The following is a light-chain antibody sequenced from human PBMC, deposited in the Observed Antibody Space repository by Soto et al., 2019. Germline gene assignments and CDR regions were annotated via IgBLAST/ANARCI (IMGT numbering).Light chain of an antibody. J-gene: IGLJ1*01. V-gene: IGLV2-14*03. CDR3: CSYTRSGTII. Sequence: QSVLTQPASVSGSPGQSITISCTGTSSDVGAYDFVSWYQQHPLKVPKVIIYDVSNRPSGISYRFSGTKSANTASLTVSGLQAEDEADYYCCSYTRSGTIIFGAGTKVTVL. CDR1: SSDVGAYDF. CDR2: DVS.